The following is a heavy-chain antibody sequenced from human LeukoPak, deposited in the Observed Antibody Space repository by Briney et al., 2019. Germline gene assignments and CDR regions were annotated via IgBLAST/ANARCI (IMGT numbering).Heavy chain of an antibody. CDR3: ASSQSSTWWYQYMDV. V-gene: IGHV3-30*02. CDR1: GFTFSSYG. J-gene: IGHJ6*03. D-gene: IGHD2-15*01. CDR2: IQYDVSSE. Sequence: GGSLRLSCAASGFTFSSYGMHWVRQAPGKGLEWVAFIQYDVSSEYYADSVKGRFTVSRDNSKNTLYLQMNSLRAEDTAVYYCASSQSSTWWYQYMDVWGKGTTVTVSS.